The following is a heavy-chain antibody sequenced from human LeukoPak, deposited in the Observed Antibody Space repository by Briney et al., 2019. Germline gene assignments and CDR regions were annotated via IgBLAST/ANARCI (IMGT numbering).Heavy chain of an antibody. Sequence: PGGSLRLSCAASGFTFSSYSMNWVRQAPGKGLEWVSSISSSSSYIYYADSVKGRFTISRDNAKNSLYLQMNSLRAEDTAVYYCATEREPDREPYCSSTSCFQSDAFDIWGQGTMVTVSS. J-gene: IGHJ3*02. CDR2: ISSSSSYI. D-gene: IGHD2-2*01. V-gene: IGHV3-21*01. CDR1: GFTFSSYS. CDR3: ATEREPDREPYCSSTSCFQSDAFDI.